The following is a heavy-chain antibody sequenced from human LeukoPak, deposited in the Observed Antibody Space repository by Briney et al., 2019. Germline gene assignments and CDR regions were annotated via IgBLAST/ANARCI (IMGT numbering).Heavy chain of an antibody. J-gene: IGHJ4*02. CDR2: INPNSGGT. CDR1: GYRFTDYF. CDR3: ARDLGIYCASTSCPSDY. D-gene: IGHD2-2*01. Sequence: ASVKVSCKTSGYRFTDYFMHWVRQAPGQGLERMGWINPNSGGTNYAQKFQGRVTMTRDKSISTAYMELSRLRSDDTAVYSCARDLGIYCASTSCPSDYWGQGTLVTVSS. V-gene: IGHV1-2*02.